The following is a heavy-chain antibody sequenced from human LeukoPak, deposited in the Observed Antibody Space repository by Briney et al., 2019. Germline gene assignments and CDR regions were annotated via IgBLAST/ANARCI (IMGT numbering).Heavy chain of an antibody. V-gene: IGHV4-4*07. Sequence: KSSETLSLTCTVSGGSISSYYWSWIRQPAGKGLEWIGRIYTSGSTNYNPSLKSRVTMSVDTSKNQFSLKLSSVTAADTAVYYCARDQGIYCSSTSCGLHTGNNWFDPWGQGTLVTVSS. J-gene: IGHJ5*02. CDR2: IYTSGST. CDR1: GGSISSYY. CDR3: ARDQGIYCSSTSCGLHTGNNWFDP. D-gene: IGHD2-2*01.